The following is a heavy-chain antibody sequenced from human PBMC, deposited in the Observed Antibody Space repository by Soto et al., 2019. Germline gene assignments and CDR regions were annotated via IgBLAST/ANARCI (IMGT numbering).Heavy chain of an antibody. V-gene: IGHV4-39*01. J-gene: IGHJ4*02. CDR2: VHYSGST. D-gene: IGHD3-10*01. Sequence: QLQLQESGTGLVKPSETLSLTCTVSGGSISISSYYWGWIRQPPGKGRGGIGSVHYSGSTYCNPSLKSRVTVSVDTSKKQFSLKLRSVTAADMAVYYCARSYGSGSYLDYWGQGTLVTVSS. CDR3: ARSYGSGSYLDY. CDR1: GGSISISSYY.